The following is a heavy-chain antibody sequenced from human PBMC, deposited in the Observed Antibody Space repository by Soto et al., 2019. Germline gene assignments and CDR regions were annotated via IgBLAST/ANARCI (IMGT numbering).Heavy chain of an antibody. J-gene: IGHJ4*02. CDR2: IYYSGST. V-gene: IGHV4-39*01. CDR1: CGSISSSSYY. CDR3: ARVIYCSSTSCSISYYGSGSYRDY. Sequence: LQLQESGPGLVNPSETLSLTCTVSCGSISSSSYYWGWIRQPQGKGLEWIGSIYYSGSTSYNPSLKSRVSISVDTSKNQISLKLSAVTAAYTAVYYCARVIYCSSTSCSISYYGSGSYRDYWGQGTLVTVSS. D-gene: IGHD2-2*01.